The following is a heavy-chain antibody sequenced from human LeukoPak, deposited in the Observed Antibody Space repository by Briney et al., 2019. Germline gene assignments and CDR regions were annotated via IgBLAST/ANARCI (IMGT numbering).Heavy chain of an antibody. CDR3: AKETSSSFDY. J-gene: IGHJ4*02. V-gene: IGHV3-23*01. Sequence: GGSLRLSCAASGVTFSSYVMNCGRQAPGKGLEWGSGISNSGGSTYYADSVKGRITISRDNSKNTLYLQMDSLRAEDTAVYYCAKETSSSFDYWGQGALVTVSS. D-gene: IGHD6-6*01. CDR1: GVTFSSYV. CDR2: ISNSGGST.